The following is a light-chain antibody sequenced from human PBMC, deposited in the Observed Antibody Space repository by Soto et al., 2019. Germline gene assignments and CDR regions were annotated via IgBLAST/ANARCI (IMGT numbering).Light chain of an antibody. CDR2: DAS. J-gene: IGKJ5*01. V-gene: IGKV1-13*02. CDR1: QGIDTS. CDR3: QQYNSYSIT. Sequence: AILLTQSPSSLSASVGDRVTITCRASQGIDTSLAWYQQKPGKAPRLLIYDASSLESGVPSRFSGSGSGTEFTLTISSLQPDDFATYYCQQYNSYSITFGQGTRLEIK.